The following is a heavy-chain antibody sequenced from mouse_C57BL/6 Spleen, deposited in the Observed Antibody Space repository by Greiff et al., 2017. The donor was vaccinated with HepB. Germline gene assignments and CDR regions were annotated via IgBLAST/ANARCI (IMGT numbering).Heavy chain of an antibody. Sequence: QVQLQQSGAELARPGASVKMSCKASGYTFTSYTMHWVKQRPGQGLEWIGYINPSSGYTKYNQKFKDKATLTADKSSSTAYMQLSSLTSEDSAVYYCASGTVVAKDFEGWGTGTTVTVSS. CDR1: GYTFTSYT. CDR2: INPSSGYT. V-gene: IGHV1-4*01. CDR3: ASGTVVAKDFEG. J-gene: IGHJ1*03. D-gene: IGHD1-1*01.